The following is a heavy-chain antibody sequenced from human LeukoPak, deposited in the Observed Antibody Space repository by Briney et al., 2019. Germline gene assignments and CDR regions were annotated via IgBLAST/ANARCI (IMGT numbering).Heavy chain of an antibody. CDR3: ARSILPDY. Sequence: SETLSLTCAVYGGSFSGYYWSWIRQPPGKGLEWIGEINHSGSTNHNPSLKSRVTISVDTSKNQFSLKLSSVTAADTAVYYCARSILPDYWGQGTLVTVSS. CDR2: INHSGST. V-gene: IGHV4-34*01. J-gene: IGHJ4*02. CDR1: GGSFSGYY.